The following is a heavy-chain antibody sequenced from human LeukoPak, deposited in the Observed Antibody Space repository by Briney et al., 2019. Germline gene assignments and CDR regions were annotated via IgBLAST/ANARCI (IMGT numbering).Heavy chain of an antibody. V-gene: IGHV4-4*02. CDR1: GGSISSSNW. D-gene: IGHD2-2*01. CDR3: ATRDIVVVPAALDY. J-gene: IGHJ4*02. CDR2: IYHSGST. Sequence: PSETLSLTCAVSGGSISSSNWWSWVRQPPGKGLEWIGEIYHSGSTNYNPSLKSRVTISVDKSKNQFSLKLSSVTAADTAVYYCATRDIVVVPAALDYWGQGTLVTVSS.